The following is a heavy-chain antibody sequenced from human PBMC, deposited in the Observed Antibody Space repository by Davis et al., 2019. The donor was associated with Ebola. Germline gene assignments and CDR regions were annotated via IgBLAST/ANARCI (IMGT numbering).Heavy chain of an antibody. CDR3: ARGGITGTVWYYYGMDV. Sequence: GGSLRLSCAASGFTFSSYSMNWVRQAPGKGLEWVSSISSSSSYIYYADSVKGRFTISRDNAKNSLYLQMNSLRAEDTAVYYCARGGITGTVWYYYGMDVWGKGTTVTVSS. D-gene: IGHD1-7*01. CDR2: ISSSSSYI. V-gene: IGHV3-21*01. CDR1: GFTFSSYS. J-gene: IGHJ6*04.